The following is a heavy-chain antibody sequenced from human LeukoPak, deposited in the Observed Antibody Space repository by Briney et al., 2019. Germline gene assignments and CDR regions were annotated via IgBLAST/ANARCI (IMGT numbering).Heavy chain of an antibody. D-gene: IGHD5-12*01. J-gene: IGHJ3*02. CDR3: ARDPGGYSGYGLGVAFDI. Sequence: SQTLSLTCAVSGGSISSGGYSWSWIRQPPGKGLEWIGYIYHSGSTYYNPSLKSRVTISVDTSKNQFSPKLSSVTAADTAVYYCARDPGGYSGYGLGVAFDIWGQGTMVTVSS. V-gene: IGHV4-30-2*05. CDR2: IYHSGST. CDR1: GGSISSGGYS.